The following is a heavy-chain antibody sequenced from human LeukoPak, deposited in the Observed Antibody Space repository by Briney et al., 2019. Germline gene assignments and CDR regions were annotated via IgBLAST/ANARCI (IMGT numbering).Heavy chain of an antibody. CDR2: ISGGGVRT. Sequence: GGSLRLSCAASGFTFSSYAMNWVRQAPGKGLEWVSSISGGGVRTYYADSVKGRFTISRDNAKNSLYLQMNSLRAEDTAVYYCATPTILTGYHNFDYWGQGTLVTVSS. D-gene: IGHD3-9*01. V-gene: IGHV3-23*01. CDR3: ATPTILTGYHNFDY. J-gene: IGHJ4*02. CDR1: GFTFSSYA.